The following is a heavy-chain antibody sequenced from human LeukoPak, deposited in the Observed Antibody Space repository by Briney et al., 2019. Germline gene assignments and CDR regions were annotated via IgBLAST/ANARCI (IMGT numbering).Heavy chain of an antibody. CDR1: VGTFSTHA. J-gene: IGHJ4*02. V-gene: IGHV1-69*04. CDR2: IIPILGIA. CDR3: AREYSQYDPSTLGGSI. D-gene: IGHD3-16*01. Sequence: ASVKVSCKASVGTFSTHAISWVRQAPGQGLEWMGRIIPILGIANYAQKLQGRVTITADRFTSTAYMELSSLRSEDTAVYYCAREYSQYDPSTLGGSIWGQGTLVTVSS.